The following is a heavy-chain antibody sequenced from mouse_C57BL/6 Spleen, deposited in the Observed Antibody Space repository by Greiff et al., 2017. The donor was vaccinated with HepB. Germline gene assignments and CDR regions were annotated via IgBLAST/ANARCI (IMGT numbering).Heavy chain of an antibody. D-gene: IGHD2-1*01. V-gene: IGHV5-17*01. J-gene: IGHJ2*01. CDR2: ISSGSSTI. CDR3: AILLWRY. Sequence: VKLVESGGGLVKPGGSLKLSCAASGFTFSDYGMHWVRQAPEKGLEWVAYISSGSSTIYYADTVKGRFTSSRDNAKNTLFLQMTSLRSEYTVMYYCAILLWRYWGQGTTLTVSS. CDR1: GFTFSDYG.